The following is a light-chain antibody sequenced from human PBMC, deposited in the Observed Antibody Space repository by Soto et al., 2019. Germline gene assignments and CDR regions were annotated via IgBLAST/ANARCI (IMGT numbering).Light chain of an antibody. CDR2: GAS. V-gene: IGKV3-20*01. J-gene: IGKJ2*01. CDR1: QSVSSSY. CDR3: HHYGSSPD. Sequence: EIVLTQSPGTLSLSPGERATLSCRASQSVSSSYLAWYQQKPGQAPRLLIYGASSRATGIPDRFSGSGSGTDFTLTISRLEPEDFALFYCHHYGSSPDFGQGTKLEIK.